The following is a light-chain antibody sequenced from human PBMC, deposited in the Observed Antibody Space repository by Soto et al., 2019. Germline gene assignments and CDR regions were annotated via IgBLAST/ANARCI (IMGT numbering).Light chain of an antibody. Sequence: EIVMTQSPATLSVSPGERATLSCRASQSVSSNLAWYQQKPGQAPSLLIYGASTRATGIPARFSGSRSGTEFTLTISSLQSEDFGVYYCQQYNNWLSIIFGQGTRLEIK. CDR3: QQYNNWLSII. CDR2: GAS. CDR1: QSVSSN. J-gene: IGKJ5*01. V-gene: IGKV3-15*01.